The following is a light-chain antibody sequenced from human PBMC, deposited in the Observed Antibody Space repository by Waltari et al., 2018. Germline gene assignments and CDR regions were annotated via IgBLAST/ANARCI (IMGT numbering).Light chain of an antibody. Sequence: QSVLTQPPSVSGAPGQRVTISCTGSSSNIGADYHVHWYQQLPGTAPKLLIYGNSNRPSGVTDRFSGSKSGTSASLAITGLQAEDEADYYCQSYDSSLSVVFGGGTKLTVL. J-gene: IGLJ2*01. CDR2: GNS. CDR3: QSYDSSLSVV. CDR1: SSNIGADYH. V-gene: IGLV1-40*01.